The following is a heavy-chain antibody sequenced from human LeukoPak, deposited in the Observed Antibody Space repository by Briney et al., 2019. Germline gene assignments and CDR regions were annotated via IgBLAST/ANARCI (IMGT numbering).Heavy chain of an antibody. Sequence: GGSLRLSCAASGSTFSTYGMNWVRQAPGKGLEWVSYISSSSSTIYYADSVKGRFTISRDNAENSLYLQMNSLRAEDTAVYYCARDGYSGSYYGDYWGQGTLVTVSS. V-gene: IGHV3-48*04. J-gene: IGHJ4*02. CDR3: ARDGYSGSYYGDY. CDR2: ISSSSSTI. CDR1: GSTFSTYG. D-gene: IGHD1-26*01.